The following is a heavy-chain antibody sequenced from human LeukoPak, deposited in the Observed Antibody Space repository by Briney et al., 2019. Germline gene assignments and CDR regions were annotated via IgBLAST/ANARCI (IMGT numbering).Heavy chain of an antibody. Sequence: SETLSLTCAAYGGSFSGYYWSWVRQPPGKGLEWIWAINRSGSTNYNPSLMSRVTISVDTSKNKSSFMLISVPAADTAVSYFSRGDIVLMVYGSLFDPWGQGTLVTVSS. CDR3: SRGDIVLMVYGSLFDP. CDR2: INRSGST. D-gene: IGHD2-8*01. CDR1: GGSFSGYY. J-gene: IGHJ5*02. V-gene: IGHV4-34*03.